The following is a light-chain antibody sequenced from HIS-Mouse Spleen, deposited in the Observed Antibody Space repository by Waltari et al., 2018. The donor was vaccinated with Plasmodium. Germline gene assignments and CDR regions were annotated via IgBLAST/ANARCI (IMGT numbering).Light chain of an antibody. CDR3: QQNYNTWT. J-gene: IGKJ1*01. V-gene: IGKV1-39*01. CDR2: AAS. Sequence: DIQMTQSPSSLSASVGDRVTITCRASQSISSYLNWYQQKQEKAPKLLIYAASSLQSGVPSRFSGSGSATDFTLTISSLQPEDFATYYCQQNYNTWTFGQGTKVEIK. CDR1: QSISSY.